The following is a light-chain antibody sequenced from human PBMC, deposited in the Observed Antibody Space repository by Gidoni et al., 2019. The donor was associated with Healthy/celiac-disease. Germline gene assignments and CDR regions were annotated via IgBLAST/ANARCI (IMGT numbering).Light chain of an antibody. CDR3: GTWDSSLSAGDVV. V-gene: IGLV1-51*01. CDR1: SSNIGNNY. CDR2: DNN. J-gene: IGLJ2*01. Sequence: QSVLTPPPSVSAAPGQKVTISCSGSSSNIGNNYVSWYQQPPGTAPKLLIYDNNKRPSGIPDRFSGSKSGTSATLGITGLQTGDEADYYCGTWDSSLSAGDVVFGGGTKLTVL.